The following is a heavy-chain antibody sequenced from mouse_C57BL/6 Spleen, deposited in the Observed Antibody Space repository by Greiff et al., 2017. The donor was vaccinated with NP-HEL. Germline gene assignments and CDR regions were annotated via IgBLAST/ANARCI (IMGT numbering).Heavy chain of an antibody. J-gene: IGHJ2*01. CDR3: TRGGFPITAVVATDYFDY. CDR2: IDPETGGT. D-gene: IGHD1-1*01. Sequence: VQLQQSGAELVRPGASVTLSCKASGYTFTDYEMHWVKQTPVHGLEWIGAIDPETGGTAYNQKFKGKAILTADKSSSTAYMELRSLTSEDSAVYYCTRGGFPITAVVATDYFDYWGQGTTLTVSS. CDR1: GYTFTDYE. V-gene: IGHV1-15*01.